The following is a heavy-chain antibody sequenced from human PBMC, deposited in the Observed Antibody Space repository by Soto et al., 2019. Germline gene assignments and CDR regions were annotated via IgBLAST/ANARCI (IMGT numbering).Heavy chain of an antibody. D-gene: IGHD2-2*01. V-gene: IGHV5-51*01. CDR2: IYPGDSDT. CDR1: GYSFTSYW. CDR3: ASHSPFHCSSTSCPATRNYYYGMDV. J-gene: IGHJ6*02. Sequence: GESLKISCKGSGYSFTSYWNGWVRQMPGKGLEWMGIIYPGDSDTRYSPSFQGQVTLSADKSISTAYLQWSSLKASDTAMYYCASHSPFHCSSTSCPATRNYYYGMDVWRQGPTVTVSS.